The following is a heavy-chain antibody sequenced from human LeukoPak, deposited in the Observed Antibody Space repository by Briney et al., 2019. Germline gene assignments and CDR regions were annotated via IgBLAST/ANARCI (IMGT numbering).Heavy chain of an antibody. CDR2: IYPGDSDT. J-gene: IGHJ6*02. CDR3: ARSIVVVPAAMGYYYYGMDV. V-gene: IGHV5-51*01. CDR1: GYSFTSYW. D-gene: IGHD2-2*01. Sequence: GESLKISCKGSGYSFTSYWIGWVRQMPGKGREWMGIIYPGDSDTRYTPSFQGQVTISADKSISTAYLQWSSLKASDAAMYYCARSIVVVPAAMGYYYYGMDVWGQGTTVTVSS.